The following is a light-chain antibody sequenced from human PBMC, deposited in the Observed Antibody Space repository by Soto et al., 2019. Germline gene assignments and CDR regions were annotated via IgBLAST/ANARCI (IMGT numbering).Light chain of an antibody. Sequence: DIQMTQSPSTLSASVGDRVTITCRASQSINNWLAWYQQKPGKAPKLLIYEASSLLSGVPSRFSGGGSGKEVTLTISSLQPDDFADYYCQQYDSDSSTFGQGTKLDI. V-gene: IGKV1-5*03. J-gene: IGKJ2*01. CDR3: QQYDSDSST. CDR1: QSINNW. CDR2: EAS.